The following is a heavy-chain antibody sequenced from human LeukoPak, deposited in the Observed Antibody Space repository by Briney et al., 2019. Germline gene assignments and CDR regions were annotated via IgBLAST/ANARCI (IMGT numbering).Heavy chain of an antibody. CDR2: IPRNGGST. J-gene: IGHJ6*03. V-gene: IGHV3-23*01. D-gene: IGHD3-16*01. Sequence: GGSLRLSCAASGFTFSSYAMSWVRQAPGKGLEGVSSIPRNGGSTYYADSVKGRFTISRDNSKNTLYVQMNSLRDDDTAVYYCAKAPRFGDHAAEYFYYYMDVWGKGTTVTVSS. CDR1: GFTFSSYA. CDR3: AKAPRFGDHAAEYFYYYMDV.